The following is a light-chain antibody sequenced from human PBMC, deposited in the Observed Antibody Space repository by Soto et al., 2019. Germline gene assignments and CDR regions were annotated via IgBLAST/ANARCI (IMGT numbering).Light chain of an antibody. CDR2: PAS. V-gene: IGKV1-9*01. Sequence: DIQLTQSPSFLSASVGDRVTITCRASQVISSYLAWYQQEPGKAPKLLVYPASTLQSGVPSRFSGGGSGTEFTLTISSLQPEDFATYYCQQLNSYPLTFGGGTKVEIK. J-gene: IGKJ4*01. CDR1: QVISSY. CDR3: QQLNSYPLT.